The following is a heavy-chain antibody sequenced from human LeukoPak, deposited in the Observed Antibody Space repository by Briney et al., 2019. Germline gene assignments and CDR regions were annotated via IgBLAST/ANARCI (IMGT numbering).Heavy chain of an antibody. Sequence: SQTLSLTCAISGDSVSSNSAAWNWIRQSPSRGLEWLGRTYYRLKWYNDYAVSVKSRITINPDTSKNQFSLQLNSVTPEDTAVYYCARSYSSGWYSSRPLDPWGQGTLVTVSS. V-gene: IGHV6-1*01. CDR3: ARSYSSGWYSSRPLDP. CDR2: TYYRLKWYN. D-gene: IGHD6-19*01. CDR1: GDSVSSNSAA. J-gene: IGHJ5*02.